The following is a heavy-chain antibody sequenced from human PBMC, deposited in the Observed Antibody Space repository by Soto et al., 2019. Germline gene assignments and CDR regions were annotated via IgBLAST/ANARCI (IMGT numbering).Heavy chain of an antibody. CDR1: GFTFSNAW. J-gene: IGHJ6*02. D-gene: IGHD3-10*01. CDR3: STEWYYYGSGRYEEGRGSGMDG. CDR2: IKSKTDGGTT. Sequence: EVQLVESGGGLVKPGGSLRLSCAASGFTFSNAWMNWVRQAPGKGLEWVGRIKSKTDGGTTDYAAPVKGRFTISREDSKNTLYLEKNSLKTEDTAVYYCSTEWYYYGSGRYEEGRGSGMDGWGQGTTVTVSS. V-gene: IGHV3-15*07.